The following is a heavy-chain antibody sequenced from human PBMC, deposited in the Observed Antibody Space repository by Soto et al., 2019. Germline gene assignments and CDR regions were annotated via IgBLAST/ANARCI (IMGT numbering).Heavy chain of an antibody. CDR1: GFTFSSYG. CDR2: ISYDGSNK. Sequence: QVQLGETGGGVFQPGMSLRLSCAAAGFTFSSYGMHWVRQAQGKLLEWVADISYDGSNKYYADSVKGRFTISRDHSKNTLALEMNSLRAEDNVVYYCASGELMTAADAGYCYYCGQGTMVTVSS. V-gene: IGHV3-30*03. CDR3: ASGELMTAADAGYCYY. D-gene: IGHD3-10*01. J-gene: IGHJ4*02.